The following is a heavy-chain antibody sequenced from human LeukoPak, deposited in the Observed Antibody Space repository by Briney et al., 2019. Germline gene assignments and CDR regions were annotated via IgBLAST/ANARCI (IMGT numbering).Heavy chain of an antibody. CDR1: GGSISSYY. CDR2: IYTSGST. J-gene: IGHJ6*02. Sequence: PSETLSLTCTVSGGSISSYYWSWIRQPAGKGLEWIGRIYTSGSTNYNPSLKSRVTMSVDTSKNQFSLKLSSVTAADTAVYYCARDFPLGFYYYGMDVWGQGTTVTVSS. V-gene: IGHV4-4*07. CDR3: ARDFPLGFYYYGMDV.